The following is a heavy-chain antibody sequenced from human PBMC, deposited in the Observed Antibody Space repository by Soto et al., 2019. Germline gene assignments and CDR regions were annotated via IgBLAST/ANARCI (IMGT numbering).Heavy chain of an antibody. CDR3: ARDCSSTLCPRPGY. CDR1: GGTFSSYT. V-gene: IGHV1-69*08. CDR2: IIPILGIA. Sequence: QVQLVQSGAEVKKPGSSVKVSCKASGGTFSSYTISWVRQAPGQGLEWMGRIIPILGIANYAQKFQGRVTIAADKATSTAYMELSRLISEDTAVYYCARDCSSTLCPRPGYWGQGTLVTVSS. J-gene: IGHJ4*02. D-gene: IGHD2-2*01.